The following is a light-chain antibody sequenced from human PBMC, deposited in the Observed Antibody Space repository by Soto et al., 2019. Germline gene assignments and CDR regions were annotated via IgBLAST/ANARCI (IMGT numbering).Light chain of an antibody. V-gene: IGKV3-15*01. CDR3: QQYSNWPPAIT. CDR1: ETISTI. CDR2: GSS. J-gene: IGKJ5*01. Sequence: EIVLTQSPATLSLSPGERATLSCRATETISTILAWFQRKPGQPPRLLIYGSSTRATGVPDRFSGSGSGTEFTLIISSLQSEDVALYYCQQYSNWPPAITFGQGTRLE.